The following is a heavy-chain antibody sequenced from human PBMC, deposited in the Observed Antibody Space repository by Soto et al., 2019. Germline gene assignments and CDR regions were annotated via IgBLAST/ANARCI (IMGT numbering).Heavy chain of an antibody. J-gene: IGHJ5*02. Sequence: GGALGLSCAASGFAFQTYTMEWPRQRPGKGLEWVSSITISGNYIYYADSVKGRFTISRDNGRNSVYLQMNSLRAEDTAVYYCAKVGVLRTNFRWYDLPGPGTLVPVSS. CDR1: GFAFQTYT. CDR3: AKVGVLRTNFRWYDL. CDR2: ITISGNYI. D-gene: IGHD2-8*01. V-gene: IGHV3-21*01.